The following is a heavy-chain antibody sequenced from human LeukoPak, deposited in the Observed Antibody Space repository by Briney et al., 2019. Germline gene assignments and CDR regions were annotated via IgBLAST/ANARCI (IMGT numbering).Heavy chain of an antibody. D-gene: IGHD3-3*01. J-gene: IGHJ6*02. CDR1: GFTFSSYA. CDR2: ISGSGGST. CDR3: AKIHRLRFLEWLFRNYGMDV. V-gene: IGHV3-23*01. Sequence: GGSLRLSCAASGFTFSSYAMSWVRQAPGKGLEWVLAISGSGGSTYYADSVKGRFTISRDNSKNTLYLQMNSLRAEDTAVYYCAKIHRLRFLEWLFRNYGMDVWGQGTTVTVSS.